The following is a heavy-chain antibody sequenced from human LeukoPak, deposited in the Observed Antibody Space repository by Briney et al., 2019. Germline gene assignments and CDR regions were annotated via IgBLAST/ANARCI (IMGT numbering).Heavy chain of an antibody. J-gene: IGHJ6*02. D-gene: IGHD5-24*01. Sequence: GGSLRLSCVPSGFRVSSNYMTWVRQAPGKGLEWVSVIYSGGSTYYADSLKGRFTISRDNSKNTVYLQMNSLRAEDTAVYYCAREQKATIAYGLDVWGQGTTVTVSS. V-gene: IGHV3-53*01. CDR3: AREQKATIAYGLDV. CDR2: IYSGGST. CDR1: GFRVSSNY.